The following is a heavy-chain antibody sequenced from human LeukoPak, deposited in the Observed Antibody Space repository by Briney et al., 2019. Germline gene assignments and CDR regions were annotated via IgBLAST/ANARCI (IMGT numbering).Heavy chain of an antibody. J-gene: IGHJ4*02. Sequence: ASVKVSCKASGYTFTGYYMHWVRQAPGQGLEWMGWINPNSGGTNYAQKFQGRVTMTRDTSISTAYMEQSRLRSDDTAVYYCARRYVIAAAGTGFDYWGQGTLVTVSS. CDR2: INPNSGGT. CDR1: GYTFTGYY. D-gene: IGHD6-13*01. CDR3: ARRYVIAAAGTGFDY. V-gene: IGHV1-2*02.